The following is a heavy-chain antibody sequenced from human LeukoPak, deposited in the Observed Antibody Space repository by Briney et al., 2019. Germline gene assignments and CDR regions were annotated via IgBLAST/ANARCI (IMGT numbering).Heavy chain of an antibody. Sequence: ASVKVSCKASGYTFTSYDINWVRQAPGQGLEWMGRINTYNGNTDYAQKLQGRVTMTTETSTTTAYMELKTLRSDDSAVYYCARGEGALDAFDIWGQGTMVIVSS. CDR1: GYTFTSYD. V-gene: IGHV1-18*01. CDR2: INTYNGNT. CDR3: ARGEGALDAFDI. J-gene: IGHJ3*02.